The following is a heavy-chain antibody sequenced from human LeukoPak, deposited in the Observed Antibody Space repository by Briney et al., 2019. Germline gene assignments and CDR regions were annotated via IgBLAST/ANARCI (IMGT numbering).Heavy chain of an antibody. V-gene: IGHV3-74*01. Sequence: PGGSLRLSCGASGFTFSSYWMHWVRQAPGKGLVWVSRINSDGSSTSYADSVKGRFTISRDNANNTLYLQMNSLRAEDTAVYYCAGGVTAMASFDDWSQGTLVTVSS. J-gene: IGHJ4*02. CDR3: AGGVTAMASFDD. CDR1: GFTFSSYW. D-gene: IGHD5-18*01. CDR2: INSDGSST.